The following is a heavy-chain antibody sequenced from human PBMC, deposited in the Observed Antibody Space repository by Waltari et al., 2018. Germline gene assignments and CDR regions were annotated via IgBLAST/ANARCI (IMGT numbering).Heavy chain of an antibody. Sequence: LTCTVSGGSISSGSYYWSWIRQPAGKGLEWIGRIYTSGSTNYNPSLKSRVTISVDTSKNQFSLKLSSVTAADTAVYYCARVELTGAVDYWGQGTLVTVSS. CDR3: ARVELTGAVDY. CDR1: GGSISSGSYY. J-gene: IGHJ4*02. V-gene: IGHV4-61*02. CDR2: IYTSGST. D-gene: IGHD7-27*01.